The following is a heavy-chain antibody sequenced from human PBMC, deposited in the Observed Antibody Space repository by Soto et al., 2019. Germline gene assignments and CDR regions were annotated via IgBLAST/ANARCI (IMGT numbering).Heavy chain of an antibody. D-gene: IGHD3-9*01. CDR2: ISAYNGNT. CDR3: ARDWGRGQFLTIKAY. CDR1: GYTFTSYG. Sequence: ASVKVSCKASGYTFTSYGISWVRQAPGQGLEWMGWISAYNGNTNYAQNLQGRVTMTTDTSTSTAYMELRSLRSDDTAVYYCARDWGRGQFLTIKAYWGQGTLVTVSS. V-gene: IGHV1-18*01. J-gene: IGHJ4*02.